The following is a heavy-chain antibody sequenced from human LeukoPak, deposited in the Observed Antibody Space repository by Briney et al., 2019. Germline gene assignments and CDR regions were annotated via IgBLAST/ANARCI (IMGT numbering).Heavy chain of an antibody. Sequence: GGSLRLSCTASGFTFSSYAVGWVRQAPGKGLECVSSISGSGGRTYYADSVKGRFTISRDNFRDTLYVEMNSLRAEDTAVYYCAKDGDKWGLFSYFDSWGQGTLVTVSS. CDR1: GFTFSSYA. CDR3: AKDGDKWGLFSYFDS. D-gene: IGHD7-27*01. V-gene: IGHV3-23*01. CDR2: ISGSGGRT. J-gene: IGHJ4*02.